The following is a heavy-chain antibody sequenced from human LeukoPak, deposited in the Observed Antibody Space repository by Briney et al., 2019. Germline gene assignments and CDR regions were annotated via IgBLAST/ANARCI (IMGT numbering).Heavy chain of an antibody. CDR1: GGSISSSTYN. CDR2: ISYSGST. J-gene: IGHJ4*02. CDR3: ARRVIAAAAFFFDY. V-gene: IGHV4-39*07. D-gene: IGHD6-13*01. Sequence: PSETLSLTCTVSGGSISSSTYNWDWIRQPPGKGLEWIGRISYSGSTYYNPSLKSRVTISVDTSKNQFSLKLSSVTAADTAVYYCARRVIAAAAFFFDYWGQGTLVTVSS.